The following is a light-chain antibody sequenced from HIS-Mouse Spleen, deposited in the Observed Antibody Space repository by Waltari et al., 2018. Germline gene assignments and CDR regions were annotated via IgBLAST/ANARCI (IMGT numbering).Light chain of an antibody. J-gene: IGLJ3*02. CDR2: GKN. V-gene: IGLV3-19*01. Sequence: QATVLVIYGKNNRPSGIPDRFSGSSSGNTASLTITGAQAEDEADYYCNSRDSSGNHWVFGGGTKLTVL. CDR3: NSRDSSGNHWV.